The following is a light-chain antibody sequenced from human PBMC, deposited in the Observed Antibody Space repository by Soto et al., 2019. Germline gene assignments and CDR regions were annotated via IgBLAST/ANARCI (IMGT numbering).Light chain of an antibody. J-gene: IGKJ4*01. Sequence: EIVLTQSPATLSSSPGERATLSCRASQSVSSYLAWYQQKPGQAPRLLIYDASNRATGIPARFSGSGSRTDFTITISSLEPEDFASYYCQQRRDWPPVTFGGGTKVEIK. CDR2: DAS. CDR1: QSVSSY. V-gene: IGKV3-11*01. CDR3: QQRRDWPPVT.